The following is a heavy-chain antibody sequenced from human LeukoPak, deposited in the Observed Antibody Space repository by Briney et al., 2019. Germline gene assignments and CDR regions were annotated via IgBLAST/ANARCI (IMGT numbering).Heavy chain of an antibody. J-gene: IGHJ4*02. V-gene: IGHV4-59*08. CDR3: AGLSGSGWYRVY. CDR1: GGSISSYY. D-gene: IGHD6-19*01. Sequence: PSETLSLTGTVSGGSISSYYWSWIRQPPGKGLEWIGYIYYSGSTNYNPSLKSRVTISVDTSKNQFSLKLSSVTAADTAVYYCAGLSGSGWYRVYWGQGTLVTVSS. CDR2: IYYSGST.